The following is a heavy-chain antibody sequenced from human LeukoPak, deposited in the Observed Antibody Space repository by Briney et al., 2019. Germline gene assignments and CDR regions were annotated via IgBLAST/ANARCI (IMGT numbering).Heavy chain of an antibody. V-gene: IGHV3-30*04. CDR3: ARGDDVLRYFDWLPPLDY. CDR1: GFNFGAYA. Sequence: GGSLRLSCAASGFNFGAYAMHWVRQSPGKGLDWVALISYDGSNQWYADSVKGRFTVSRDSSKNTLYLQMNSLRVEDTAVYYCARGDDVLRYFDWLPPLDYWGQGTLVTVSS. D-gene: IGHD3-9*01. CDR2: ISYDGSNQ. J-gene: IGHJ4*02.